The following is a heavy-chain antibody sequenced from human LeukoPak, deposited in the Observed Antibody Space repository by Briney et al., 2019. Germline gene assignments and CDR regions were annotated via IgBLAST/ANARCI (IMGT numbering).Heavy chain of an antibody. Sequence: SETLSLTCAVYGGSFSGYYWSWIRQPPGKGLEWIGEINHSGSTNYNPSLKSRVTIPVDTSKNQFSLKLSSVTAADTAVYYCARDDFSTLGSPKDYWGQGTLVTVSS. J-gene: IGHJ4*02. CDR1: GGSFSGYY. V-gene: IGHV4-34*01. CDR3: ARDDFSTLGSPKDY. D-gene: IGHD3/OR15-3a*01. CDR2: INHSGST.